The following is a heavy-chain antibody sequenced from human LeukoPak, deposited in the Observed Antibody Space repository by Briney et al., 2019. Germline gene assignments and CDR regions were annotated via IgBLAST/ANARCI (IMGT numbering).Heavy chain of an antibody. J-gene: IGHJ4*02. CDR1: GGSISSHY. CDR3: ARAYGSGSWIDY. D-gene: IGHD3-10*01. CDR2: IYYSGST. V-gene: IGHV4-59*11. Sequence: SETLSLTCIVSGGSISSHYWSWIRQPPGKGLEWIGYIYYSGSTNYNPSLKSRVTISVDTSKNQFSLKLSSVTAADTAVYYCARAYGSGSWIDYWGQGTLVTVSS.